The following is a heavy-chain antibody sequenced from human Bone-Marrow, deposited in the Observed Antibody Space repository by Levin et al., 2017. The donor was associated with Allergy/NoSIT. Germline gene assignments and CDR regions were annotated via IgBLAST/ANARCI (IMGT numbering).Heavy chain of an antibody. V-gene: IGHV3-43D*04. CDR3: AKDLITFCGGDFFSPPCY. CDR2: ISWDGIST. D-gene: IGHD2-21*02. J-gene: IGHJ4*02. CDR1: GLTFDDFA. Sequence: GGSLRLSCAASGLTFDDFAMQWFRQTPGKGLEWVSLISWDGISTYYADSVKGRFTISRDNRKNSLYLQMNSLRPEDTALYYCAKDLITFCGGDFFSPPCYWGQGTLVTVSS.